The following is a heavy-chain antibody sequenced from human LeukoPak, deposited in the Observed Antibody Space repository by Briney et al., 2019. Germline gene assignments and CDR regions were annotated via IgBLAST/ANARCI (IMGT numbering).Heavy chain of an antibody. CDR2: IKQDGSEK. CDR1: GFTFSSYW. CDR3: ARTSFCSGGSCDSGYDY. Sequence: GGSLRLSCAASGFTFSSYWMSWVRQAPGKGLEWVANIKQDGSEKNYVDSVKGRFTVSTDNAKNSLYLQMNSLRAEDTAVYYCARTSFCSGGSCDSGYDYWGQGTLVTVSS. V-gene: IGHV3-7*01. J-gene: IGHJ4*02. D-gene: IGHD2-15*01.